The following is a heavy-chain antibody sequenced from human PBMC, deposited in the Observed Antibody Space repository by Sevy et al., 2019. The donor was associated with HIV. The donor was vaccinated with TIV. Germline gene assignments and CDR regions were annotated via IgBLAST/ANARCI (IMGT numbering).Heavy chain of an antibody. CDR1: GFTFSSYA. Sequence: GGSLRLSCAASGFTFSSYAMNWVRQAPGKGLEWVSSINAISSNIYYADSVKGGFTISRDNAENSLYLQMNSVRAEDTAVYYCARDLFSGGNAVYGYWGQGTLVTVSS. D-gene: IGHD2-15*01. J-gene: IGHJ4*02. V-gene: IGHV3-21*01. CDR3: ARDLFSGGNAVYGY. CDR2: INAISSNI.